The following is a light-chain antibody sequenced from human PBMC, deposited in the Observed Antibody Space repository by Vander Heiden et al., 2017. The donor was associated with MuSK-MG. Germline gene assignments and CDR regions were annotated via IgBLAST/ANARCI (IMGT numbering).Light chain of an antibody. J-gene: IGKJ2*01. V-gene: IGKV1-33*01. Sequence: DIQLTQSPSSLSASVGDRVTISCQASQDISNYLNWYQQKPGKAPKLLIYDASGLETGVPSRFSGSGSGTQFTLTISSLQPDDLATFYCQQYENLPYTFGQGTKLEIK. CDR2: DAS. CDR3: QQYENLPYT. CDR1: QDISNY.